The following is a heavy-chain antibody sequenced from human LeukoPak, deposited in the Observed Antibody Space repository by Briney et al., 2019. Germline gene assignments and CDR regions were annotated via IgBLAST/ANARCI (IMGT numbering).Heavy chain of an antibody. CDR1: GFTFSSYA. J-gene: IGHJ4*02. CDR3: AKDLRGSSWYLTVDY. Sequence: RAGGSLRLSCAASGFTFSSYAMSWVRQAPGKGLEWVSAISGSGGSTYYADSVKGRFTISRDNSKNTLYLQMNSLRAEDTAVYYCAKDLRGSSWYLTVDYWGQGTLVTVSS. D-gene: IGHD6-13*01. V-gene: IGHV3-23*01. CDR2: ISGSGGST.